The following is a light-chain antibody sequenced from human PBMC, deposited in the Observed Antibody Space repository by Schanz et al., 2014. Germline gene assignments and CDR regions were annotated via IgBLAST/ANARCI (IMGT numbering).Light chain of an antibody. CDR3: SSYAGSNNLV. CDR2: EVS. V-gene: IGLV2-8*01. CDR1: TSDVGAYNY. Sequence: QSALTQPPSASGSLGQSVTISCTGTTSDVGAYNYVSWYQQHPGKAPKLMIYEVSKRPSGVPDCFSGSKSGNTASLTVSGLQAEDENDYYCSSYAGSNNLVFGGGTKLTVL. J-gene: IGLJ3*02.